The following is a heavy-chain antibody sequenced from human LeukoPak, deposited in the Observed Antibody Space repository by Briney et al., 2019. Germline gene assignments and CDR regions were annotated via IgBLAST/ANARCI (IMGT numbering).Heavy chain of an antibody. Sequence: GESLRLSCAASGFTFSGFSMSWVRQSPTKGLEWVANIKQDGSERYYVDSVKGRFTISRDNAKNSLSLQMNNLRVEDTAVYYCARAGSHWHYVYWGQGTVVTVSS. CDR1: GFTFSGFS. V-gene: IGHV3-7*01. J-gene: IGHJ4*02. CDR3: ARAGSHWHYVY. CDR2: IKQDGSER. D-gene: IGHD3-10*01.